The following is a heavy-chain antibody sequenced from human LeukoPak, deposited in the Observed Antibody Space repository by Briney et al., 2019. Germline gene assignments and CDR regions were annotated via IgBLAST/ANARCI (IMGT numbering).Heavy chain of an antibody. D-gene: IGHD3-22*01. CDR3: ARGFYDGSGYSNCFDP. Sequence: SETLSLTCTVSGDSISSSYWSWIRQPPGKTLEWIGDIYYTGTTNYNPSLMSRVTMSIDTSKNHFSLNLNSVTAADTAVYYCARGFYDGSGYSNCFDPWGQGTLVTVSS. CDR2: IYYTGTT. CDR1: GDSISSSY. J-gene: IGHJ5*02. V-gene: IGHV4-59*01.